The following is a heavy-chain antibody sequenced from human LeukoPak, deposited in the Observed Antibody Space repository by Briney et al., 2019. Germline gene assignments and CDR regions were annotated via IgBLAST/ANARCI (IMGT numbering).Heavy chain of an antibody. CDR3: ASHYDILTGYEY. D-gene: IGHD3-9*01. CDR2: FYNSGST. J-gene: IGHJ4*02. V-gene: IGHV4-59*08. CDR1: GGSISSYY. Sequence: SETLSLTCTVSGGSISSYYWTWIRQPPGKGLEWIGYFYNSGSTDYNPSLKSRVTISVDTSKKQISLKLTSVTAADTAMYYCASHYDILTGYEYWGQGTLVTVSS.